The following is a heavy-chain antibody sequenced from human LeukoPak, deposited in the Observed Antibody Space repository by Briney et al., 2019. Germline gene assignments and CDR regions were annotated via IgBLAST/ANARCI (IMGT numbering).Heavy chain of an antibody. J-gene: IGHJ4*02. CDR2: IFPGDSDT. CDR3: ARPFVY. Sequence: HGESLKISCRGSGYTFTGYWIAWVRQMPGKGLEWMGIIFPGDSDTRYSPSFQGQVTISADKSISTAYLQWSSLKASDTAMYYWARPFVYWGQGTLVTVSS. CDR1: GYTFTGYW. V-gene: IGHV5-51*01.